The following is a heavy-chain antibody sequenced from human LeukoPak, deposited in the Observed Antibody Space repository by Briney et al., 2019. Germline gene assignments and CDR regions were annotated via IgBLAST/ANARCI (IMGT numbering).Heavy chain of an antibody. J-gene: IGHJ4*02. CDR3: ARDNKEGGSSSFDY. CDR1: GFTFSSYA. Sequence: PGRSLRLSCAASGFTFSSYAMHWVRQAPGKGLEWVAVISYDGSNKYYADSVKGRFTTSRDNSKNTLYLQMNSLGAEDTAVYYCARDNKEGGSSSFDYWGQGTLVTVSS. CDR2: ISYDGSNK. D-gene: IGHD6-6*01. V-gene: IGHV3-30-3*01.